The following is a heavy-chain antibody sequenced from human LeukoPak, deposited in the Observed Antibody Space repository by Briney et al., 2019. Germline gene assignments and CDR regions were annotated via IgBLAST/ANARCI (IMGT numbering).Heavy chain of an antibody. CDR1: GFTFSSYS. CDR2: ITSSSSTI. CDR3: ASLYGEGSDY. D-gene: IGHD4-17*01. J-gene: IGHJ4*02. Sequence: GGSLRVSCAASGFTFSSYSMNWVRQAPGKGLEWVSYITSSSSTIHYADSVKGRFTVSRDNAKNSLYLQMNSLRAEDTAVYYCASLYGEGSDYWGQGTLVTVSS. V-gene: IGHV3-48*01.